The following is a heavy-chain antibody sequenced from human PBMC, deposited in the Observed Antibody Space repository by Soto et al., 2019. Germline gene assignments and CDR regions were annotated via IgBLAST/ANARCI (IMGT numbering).Heavy chain of an antibody. D-gene: IGHD5-18*01. CDR3: VRQGYGPLHGLVDV. V-gene: IGHV4-59*08. CDR2: VHDSWGA. Sequence: SETLSLTCTVSGGSMSGYYWSWIRLPPGKPMEWIGYVHDSWGAAYSPSLRSRVAISLDTSKSQFSLSLTSVSATDTAMYYCVRQGYGPLHGLVDVWGQGTTVTVSS. CDR1: GGSMSGYY. J-gene: IGHJ6*02.